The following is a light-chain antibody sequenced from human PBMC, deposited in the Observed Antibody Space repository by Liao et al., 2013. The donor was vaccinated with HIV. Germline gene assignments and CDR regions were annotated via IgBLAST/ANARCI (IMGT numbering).Light chain of an antibody. CDR1: NIGSKS. J-gene: IGLJ2*01. CDR2: KDS. Sequence: SYELTQPPSVSVAPGKTARITCGGNNIGSKSVHWYQQKPGQAPVLVIYKDSERPSGIPERFSGSKSGNTATLTISGTQAMDGADYYCQAWDRNTVVFGGGTKLTVL. V-gene: IGLV3-21*01. CDR3: QAWDRNTVV.